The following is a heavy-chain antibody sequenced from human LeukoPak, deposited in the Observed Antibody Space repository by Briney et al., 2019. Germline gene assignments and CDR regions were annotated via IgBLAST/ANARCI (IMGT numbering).Heavy chain of an antibody. J-gene: IGHJ4*02. V-gene: IGHV3-53*01. CDR3: ARDLVAAAGTFDY. CDR1: GFTVSSNS. Sequence: GGSLRLSCAASGFTVSSNSMNWVRQAPGKGLEWVSVIYSGGSSSYADSVKGRFTISRDNSKNTLYLQMNSLRAEDTAVYYCARDLVAAAGTFDYWGQGTLVTVSS. CDR2: IYSGGSS. D-gene: IGHD6-13*01.